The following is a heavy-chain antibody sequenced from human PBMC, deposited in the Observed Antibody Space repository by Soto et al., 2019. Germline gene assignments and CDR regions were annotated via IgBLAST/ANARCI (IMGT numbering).Heavy chain of an antibody. CDR3: ATSGKLEGEKVYDAFDI. Sequence: GESLKISCKGSGYSFTTYWIGWVRQMPGKGLEWVGIIYPRDSDARYSPSFQGQVTISADKSISTAYLQWSSLKASDTAMYYCATSGKLEGEKVYDAFDIWGQGTMVTV. CDR1: GYSFTTYW. D-gene: IGHD3-10*01. J-gene: IGHJ3*02. V-gene: IGHV5-51*01. CDR2: IYPRDSDA.